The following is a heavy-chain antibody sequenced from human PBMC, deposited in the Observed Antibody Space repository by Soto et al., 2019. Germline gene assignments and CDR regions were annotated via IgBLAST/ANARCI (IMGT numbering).Heavy chain of an antibody. Sequence: EVQLVESGGGLVQPGGSLRLSCAASGFIFSSDWMHWVRQAPGGGVVWVSRINTDGSGTTYADSVKGRFTITTDNSKDTRYLQMSSLRAEDTAVYYCARDRPGEQHYFDFWGQGILVTVSS. CDR2: INTDGSGT. D-gene: IGHD6-6*01. V-gene: IGHV3-74*01. CDR3: ARDRPGEQHYFDF. CDR1: GFIFSSDW. J-gene: IGHJ4*02.